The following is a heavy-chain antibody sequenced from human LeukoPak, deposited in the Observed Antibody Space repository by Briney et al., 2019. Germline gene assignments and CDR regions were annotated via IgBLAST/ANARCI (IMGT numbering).Heavy chain of an antibody. CDR1: GGSISTDASY. J-gene: IGHJ6*02. Sequence: PSETLSLTCTVSGGSISTDASYWAWIRQPPGKGLEWIGSIYYSGSTYYSSSLKSRVTLSVDTSKNQFSLKMSSVTAADTAVFYCARLFSRGWEYHFGLDIWGQGTTVTVS. CDR3: ARLFSRGWEYHFGLDI. D-gene: IGHD6-19*01. CDR2: IYYSGST. V-gene: IGHV4-39*01.